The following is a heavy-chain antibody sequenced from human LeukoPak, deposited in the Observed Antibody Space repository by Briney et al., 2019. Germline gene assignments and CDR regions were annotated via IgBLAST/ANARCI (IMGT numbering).Heavy chain of an antibody. Sequence: GGSLRLSCAASGFTFSSYSMNWVRQAPGKGLECVSSISSSSSYIYYADSVKGRFTISRDNAKNSLYLQMNSLRAEDTAVYYCARGSGSYYPYFDYWGQGTLVTVSS. V-gene: IGHV3-21*01. J-gene: IGHJ4*02. CDR2: ISSSSSYI. D-gene: IGHD1-26*01. CDR3: ARGSGSYYPYFDY. CDR1: GFTFSSYS.